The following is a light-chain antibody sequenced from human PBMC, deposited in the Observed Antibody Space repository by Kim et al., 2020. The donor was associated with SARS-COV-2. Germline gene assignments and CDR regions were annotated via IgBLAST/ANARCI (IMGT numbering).Light chain of an antibody. CDR2: LNSDGSH. CDR1: SGHGSYA. V-gene: IGLV4-69*01. J-gene: IGLJ3*02. Sequence: VKLTCTLSSGHGSYAIAWHQQQPEKGPRYLMKLNSDGSHSKGDGIPDRFSGSSSGAERYLTISSLQSEDEADYYCQTWGTGIHWVFGGGTQLTVL. CDR3: QTWGTGIHWV.